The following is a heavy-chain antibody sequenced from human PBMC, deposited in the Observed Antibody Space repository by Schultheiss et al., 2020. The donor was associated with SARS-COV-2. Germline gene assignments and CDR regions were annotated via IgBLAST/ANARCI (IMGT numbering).Heavy chain of an antibody. V-gene: IGHV4-4*07. CDR2: IYTSGST. CDR1: GGSISSYY. Sequence: SETLSLTCTVSGGSISSYYWSWIRQPAGKGLEWIGRIYTSGSTNYNPSLKSRVTMSVDTSKNQFSLKLSSVTAADTAVYYCARGNCSSTSCYTYYYYGMDVWGQGTTVTVS. CDR3: ARGNCSSTSCYTYYYYGMDV. D-gene: IGHD2-2*01. J-gene: IGHJ6*02.